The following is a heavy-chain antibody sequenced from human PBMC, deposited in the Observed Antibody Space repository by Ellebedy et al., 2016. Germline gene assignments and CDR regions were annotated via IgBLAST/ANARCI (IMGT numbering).Heavy chain of an antibody. CDR1: GLTLSTRV. D-gene: IGHD6-19*01. Sequence: GESLKISCTGSGLTLSTRVMHWVRQAPGKGLEWVAVIAPGEKIQNYVDSVKGRFTISRDNPTNTVFLQMDSLRAEDAAVYYCAREGHSSGHAGDFDVWGQGTLVTVSS. CDR2: IAPGEKIQ. J-gene: IGHJ4*02. V-gene: IGHV3-30*03. CDR3: AREGHSSGHAGDFDV.